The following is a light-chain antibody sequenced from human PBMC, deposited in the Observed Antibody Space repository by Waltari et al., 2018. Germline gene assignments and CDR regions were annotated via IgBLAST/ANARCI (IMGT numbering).Light chain of an antibody. CDR2: KAS. J-gene: IGKJ2*01. Sequence: DIQMTQSPSTLSASVGDRVTITCRASQSISNWLAWYQQKPGKAPNLLIYKASILKSGVPSRFSGSGSVTQFTLTIHSLQPGDFATYYCQQYNTYSSFGQGTKLEIK. CDR3: QQYNTYSS. CDR1: QSISNW. V-gene: IGKV1-5*03.